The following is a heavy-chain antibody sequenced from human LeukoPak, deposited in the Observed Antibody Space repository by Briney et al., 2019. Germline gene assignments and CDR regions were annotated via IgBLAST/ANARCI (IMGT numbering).Heavy chain of an antibody. CDR2: IYSGGST. Sequence: GGSLRLSCAASGFTVSSNYMSWVRQAPGKGLEWVSVIYSGGSTYYADSVKGRFTISRDNSKNTLYLQMNSLRAEDTAVYYCARKSSGGWKNWFDPWGQGTLVTVSS. J-gene: IGHJ5*02. CDR3: ARKSSGGWKNWFDP. D-gene: IGHD6-19*01. CDR1: GFTVSSNY. V-gene: IGHV3-53*01.